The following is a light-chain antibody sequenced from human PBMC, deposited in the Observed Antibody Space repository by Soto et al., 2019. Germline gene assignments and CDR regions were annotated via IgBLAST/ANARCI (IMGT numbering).Light chain of an antibody. CDR3: QQYNSYQT. CDR2: DAS. J-gene: IGKJ1*01. V-gene: IGKV1-5*01. CDR1: QSISSW. Sequence: DIQMTQSPSTLSASVGDRVTITCRASQSISSWLAWYQQKPGKAPKLLIYDASSLESGVPSRFSGSGSGTEFTLTISSLQPDDFATYYCQQYNSYQTFGQGTQVNIK.